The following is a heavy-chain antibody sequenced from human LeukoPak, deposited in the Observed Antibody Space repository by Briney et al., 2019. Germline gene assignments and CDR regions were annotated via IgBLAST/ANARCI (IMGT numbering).Heavy chain of an antibody. CDR3: ARDNGVVHGVYYMDV. CDR1: GFTFSKYW. J-gene: IGHJ6*03. D-gene: IGHD3-3*01. V-gene: IGHV3-7*01. Sequence: AGGSLRLSCAASGFTFSKYWMTWVRQAPGKGLEWVADIKQDGSEKLYVKSVRGRFTISRDNSKMSLFLQMNSLRAEDTAVYYCARDNGVVHGVYYMDVWGKGTTVTVS. CDR2: IKQDGSEK.